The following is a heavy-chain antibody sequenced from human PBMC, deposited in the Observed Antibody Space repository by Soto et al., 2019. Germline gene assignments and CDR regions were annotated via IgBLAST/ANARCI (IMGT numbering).Heavy chain of an antibody. V-gene: IGHV4-34*01. J-gene: IGHJ4*02. CDR1: GGSFSGYY. Sequence: SETLSLTCAVYGGSFSGYYWSWIRQPPGKGLEWIGEINHSGSTNYNPSLKSRVTISVDTSKNQFSLKLSSVTAADTAVYYCARMFTAVAAPFDYWGQGTLVTVSS. CDR2: INHSGST. CDR3: ARMFTAVAAPFDY. D-gene: IGHD6-19*01.